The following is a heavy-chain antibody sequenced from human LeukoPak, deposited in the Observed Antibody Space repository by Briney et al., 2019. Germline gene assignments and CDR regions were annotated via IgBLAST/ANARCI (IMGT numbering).Heavy chain of an antibody. CDR2: ISSSSSYI. Sequence: PGGSLRLSCAASGFTFSSYSMNWVRQAPGKGLEWVPSISSSSSYIYYADSVKGRFTISRDNAKNSLYLQMNSLRAEDTAVYYCASNPGYYGAGGGFDYWGQGTLVTVSS. CDR1: GFTFSSYS. J-gene: IGHJ4*02. V-gene: IGHV3-21*01. CDR3: ASNPGYYGAGGGFDY. D-gene: IGHD4-17*01.